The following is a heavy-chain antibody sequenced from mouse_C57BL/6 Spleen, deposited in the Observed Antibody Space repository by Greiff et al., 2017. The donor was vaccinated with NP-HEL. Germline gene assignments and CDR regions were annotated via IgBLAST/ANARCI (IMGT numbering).Heavy chain of an antibody. Sequence: VQLQQSGAELVKPGASVKISCKASGYAFSSYWMNWVKQRPGKGLEWIGQIYPGDGDTNYNGKFKGKATLTADKSSSTAYMQLSSLTSEDSAVYFCAREGVTTVVATYYAMDYWGQGTSVTVSS. CDR3: AREGVTTVVATYYAMDY. V-gene: IGHV1-80*01. CDR1: GYAFSSYW. J-gene: IGHJ4*01. CDR2: IYPGDGDT. D-gene: IGHD1-1*01.